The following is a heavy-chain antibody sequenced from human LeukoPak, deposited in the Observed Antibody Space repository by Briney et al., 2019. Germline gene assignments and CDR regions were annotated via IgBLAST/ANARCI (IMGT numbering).Heavy chain of an antibody. Sequence: GGSLRLSCAASGFTFSSYSMNWVRQAPGKGLEWVSSISSSSSYIYYADSVKGRFTISRDNAKNSLYLQMNSLRAEDTAVYYCAKDGDIVVVVAATPSYFDYWGREPWSPSPQ. CDR3: AKDGDIVVVVAATPSYFDY. J-gene: IGHJ4*02. D-gene: IGHD2-15*01. V-gene: IGHV3-21*04. CDR1: GFTFSSYS. CDR2: ISSSSSYI.